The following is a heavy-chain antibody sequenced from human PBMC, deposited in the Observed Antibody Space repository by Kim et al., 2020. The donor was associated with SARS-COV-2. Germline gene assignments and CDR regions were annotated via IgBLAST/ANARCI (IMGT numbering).Heavy chain of an antibody. V-gene: IGHV4-59*08. CDR1: GGSISSYY. Sequence: SQTLSLTCTVSGGSISSYYWSWIRQPPGKGLEWIGYIYYSGSTNYNPSLKSRVTISVDTSKNQFSLKLSSVTAADTAVYYCARQKHCSGGSCYFPQYYYY. CDR3: ARQKHCSGGSCYFPQYYYY. CDR2: IYYSGST. J-gene: IGHJ6*01. D-gene: IGHD2-15*01.